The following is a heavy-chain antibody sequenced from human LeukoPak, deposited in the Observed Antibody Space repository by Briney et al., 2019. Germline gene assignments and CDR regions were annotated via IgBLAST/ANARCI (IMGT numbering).Heavy chain of an antibody. J-gene: IGHJ4*02. V-gene: IGHV3-21*01. CDR3: AARDSYGSGSYPIDY. CDR1: GFTFSSYS. D-gene: IGHD3-10*01. Sequence: PGGSLRLSCAASGFTFSSYSMNWVRQAPGKGLEWVSPISTRSSYIYYADSVKGRFTISRDNARNSLSLQMNSLRAEDRAVYYCAARDSYGSGSYPIDYWGQGTLVTVSS. CDR2: ISTRSSYI.